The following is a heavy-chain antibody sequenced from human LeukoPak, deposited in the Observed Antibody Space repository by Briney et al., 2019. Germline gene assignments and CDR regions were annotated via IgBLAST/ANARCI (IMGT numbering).Heavy chain of an antibody. D-gene: IGHD3-10*01. CDR1: GFTFSSYA. V-gene: IGHV3-64D*06. J-gene: IGHJ4*02. Sequence: KPGGSLRLSCSASGFTFSSYAMHWVRQAPGKGLEYVSAISSNGGSTYYADSVKGRFTISRDNSKNTLYLQMSSLRAEDTAVYYCVKDIPSMVRGVTYYFDYWGQGTLVTVSS. CDR2: ISSNGGST. CDR3: VKDIPSMVRGVTYYFDY.